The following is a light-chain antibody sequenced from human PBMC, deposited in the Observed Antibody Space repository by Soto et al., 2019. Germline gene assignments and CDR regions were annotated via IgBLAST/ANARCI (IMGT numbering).Light chain of an antibody. CDR1: SSDVGGYNH. CDR2: ELS. CDR3: SSYTSSSTLLYV. V-gene: IGLV2-14*01. Sequence: ALTQPASVSGSPGQSITISCTGTSSDVGGYNHVSWYQQYPGKAPKVIIYELSNRPSGISNRFSGSKSGNTASLTISGLQAEDEADYYCSSYTSSSTLLYVFGTGTKLTVL. J-gene: IGLJ1*01.